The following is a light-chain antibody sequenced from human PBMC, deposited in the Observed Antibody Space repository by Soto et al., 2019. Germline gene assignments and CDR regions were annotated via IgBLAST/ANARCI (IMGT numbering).Light chain of an antibody. J-gene: IGKJ2*01. CDR1: QSVRNSY. CDR2: GAS. Sequence: EIVLTQSPGTLSLSPGERVTLSCRASQSVRNSYLAWYQQRPGQAPRLLIYGASGRATGIPDRFSGSGSGTDFTLTISRLEPEDFAGYYCQQYGSPPYTFGQGTKLEI. V-gene: IGKV3-20*01. CDR3: QQYGSPPYT.